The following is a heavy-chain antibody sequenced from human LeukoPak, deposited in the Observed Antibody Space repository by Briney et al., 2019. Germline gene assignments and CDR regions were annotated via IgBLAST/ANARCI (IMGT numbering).Heavy chain of an antibody. CDR2: ISAYNGNT. CDR1: GYTFTSYG. CDR3: AGGGGITGNTWGEEFGY. Sequence: GASVKVSCKASGYTFTSYGISWVRQAPGQGLEWMGWISAYNGNTTYAQKLQGRVTMTTDTSTSTAYMELRSLRSDDTAVYYCAGGGGITGNTWGEEFGYGGQGTLVTVPS. J-gene: IGHJ4*02. D-gene: IGHD1-7*01. V-gene: IGHV1-18*01.